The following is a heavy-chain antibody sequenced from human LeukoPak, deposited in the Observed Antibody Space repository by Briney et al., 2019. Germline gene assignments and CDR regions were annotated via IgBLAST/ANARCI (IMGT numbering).Heavy chain of an antibody. V-gene: IGHV3-9*03. CDR3: VKGSGYSYGPDQ. Sequence: GGSLRLSCAASGFTFDEYAMHWVRQAPGKGLEWVSGISWNSDSMGYADSVKGRFTISRDNAENSLHLQMNSLRVEDMGLYYCVKGSGYSYGPDQWGQGTLVTVSS. D-gene: IGHD5-12*01. CDR2: ISWNSDSM. J-gene: IGHJ5*02. CDR1: GFTFDEYA.